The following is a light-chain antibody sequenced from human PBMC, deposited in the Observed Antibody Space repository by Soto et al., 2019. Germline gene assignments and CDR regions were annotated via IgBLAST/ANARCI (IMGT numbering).Light chain of an antibody. CDR1: QSVSIW. CDR3: QEYKTWT. V-gene: IGKV1-5*03. Sequence: DIQMTQSPSTLSASVGDRVTITCRASQSVSIWLAWYQQRPGKAPKLLIHKASRLESGVSSRFSGRGSGTEFTLTISSLQPDDFATYYCQEYKTWTFGLGTKVELK. J-gene: IGKJ1*01. CDR2: KAS.